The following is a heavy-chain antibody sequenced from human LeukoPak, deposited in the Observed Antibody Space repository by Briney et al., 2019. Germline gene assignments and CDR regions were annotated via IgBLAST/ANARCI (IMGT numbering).Heavy chain of an antibody. CDR3: ARSALYGGNQIFDY. D-gene: IGHD4-23*01. Sequence: GASVKVSCKASGYTFTSYYMHWVRQAPGQRLEWMGWINADNGNTKYSQEFQGRVTITRDTSASTAYMELSSLRSEDMAVYYCARSALYGGNQIFDYWGQGTLVTVSS. J-gene: IGHJ4*02. CDR1: GYTFTSYY. CDR2: INADNGNT. V-gene: IGHV1-3*03.